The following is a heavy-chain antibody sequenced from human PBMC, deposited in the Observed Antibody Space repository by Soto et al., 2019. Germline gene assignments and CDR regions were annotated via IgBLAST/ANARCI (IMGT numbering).Heavy chain of an antibody. CDR2: INAGNGNT. Sequence: QVQLVQSGAEEKKPGASVKVSCKASGYTFTSYAMHWVRQAPGQRLEWMGWINAGNGNTKYSQKFQGRVTITRDTSASTAYMELSSLRSEDTAVYYCARVRAMVVTRYGMDVWGQGTTVTVSS. CDR3: ARVRAMVVTRYGMDV. J-gene: IGHJ6*02. CDR1: GYTFTSYA. D-gene: IGHD2-21*02. V-gene: IGHV1-3*05.